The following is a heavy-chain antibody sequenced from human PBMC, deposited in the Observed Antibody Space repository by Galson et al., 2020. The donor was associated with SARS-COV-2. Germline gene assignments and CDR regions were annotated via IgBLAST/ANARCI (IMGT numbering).Heavy chain of an antibody. CDR1: GFTFSSYA. CDR2: ISGSGGST. CDR3: AKDIVGIWDNWNDEGPFFLYYYYGMDV. D-gene: IGHD1-1*01. V-gene: IGHV3-23*01. J-gene: IGHJ6*02. Sequence: GGSLRLSCAASGFTFSSYAMSWVRQAPGKGLEWVSAISGSGGSTYYADSVKGRFTISRDNSKNTLYLQMNSLRAEDTAVYYCAKDIVGIWDNWNDEGPFFLYYYYGMDVWGQGTTVTVSS.